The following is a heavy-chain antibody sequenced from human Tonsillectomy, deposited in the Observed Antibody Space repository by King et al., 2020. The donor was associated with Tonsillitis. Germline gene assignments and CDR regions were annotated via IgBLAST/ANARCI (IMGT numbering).Heavy chain of an antibody. V-gene: IGHV3-30*02. CDR3: AKETIRLGELSLYRYFDL. J-gene: IGHJ2*01. CDR2: IRYDGSNK. D-gene: IGHD3-16*02. CDR1: GFTFSSYG. Sequence: VQLVESGGGVVQPGGSLRLSCAASGFTFSSYGMHWVRQAPGKGLEWVAFIRYDGSNKYYADSVKGRFTNSRDNSKNTVFLQMNSLRAEDTAVYYCAKETIRLGELSLYRYFDLWGRGTLVTVSS.